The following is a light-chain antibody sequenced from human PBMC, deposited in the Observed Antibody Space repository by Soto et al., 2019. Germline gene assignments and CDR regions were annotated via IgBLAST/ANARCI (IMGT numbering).Light chain of an antibody. V-gene: IGKV1-9*01. Sequence: IQLTQSPSSLSASVGDRVAITCRASQGIRSYLAWYQQKPGEAPKLLISIASILQSGVPSRFSGSGSGKEFVLSKGCLWPEDSSALFIEMLGSRPLVVGQGTRLEIK. CDR2: IAS. J-gene: IGKJ5*01. CDR1: QGIRSY. CDR3: EMLGSRPLV.